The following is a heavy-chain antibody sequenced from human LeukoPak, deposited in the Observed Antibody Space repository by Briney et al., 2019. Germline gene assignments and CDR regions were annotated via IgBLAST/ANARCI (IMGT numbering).Heavy chain of an antibody. CDR2: IIPIFGTA. CDR3: ARDPSSGPLEYYYGSDTDY. J-gene: IGHJ4*02. V-gene: IGHV1-69*01. CDR1: GGTFSSYA. Sequence: GSSVKVSCKASGGTFSSYAISWVRQAPGQGLEWMGGIIPIFGTANYAQKFQGRVTITADESTSTAYMELSSLRSEDTAVYYCARDPSSGPLEYYYGSDTDYWGQGSLVTVSS. D-gene: IGHD3-10*01.